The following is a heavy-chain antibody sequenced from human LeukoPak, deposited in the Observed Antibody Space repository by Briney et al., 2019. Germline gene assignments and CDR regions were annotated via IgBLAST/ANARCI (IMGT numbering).Heavy chain of an antibody. CDR2: ISYDGSSK. V-gene: IGHV3-30-3*01. CDR3: ARGNSVAGTDISY. CDR1: GFTFSNFA. D-gene: IGHD6-19*01. Sequence: PGGSLRLSCSASGFTFSNFALHWVRQAPGMGLEWVAAISYDGSSKYYADSVKGRFTISRDNSKNTLYLQMNSLRAEDTAVYYCARGNSVAGTDISYWGQGTLVTVSS. J-gene: IGHJ4*02.